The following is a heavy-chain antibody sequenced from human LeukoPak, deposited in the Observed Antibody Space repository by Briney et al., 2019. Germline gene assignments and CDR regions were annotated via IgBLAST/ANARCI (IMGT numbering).Heavy chain of an antibody. J-gene: IGHJ4*02. CDR1: GYTFTNYG. D-gene: IGHD2-15*01. CDR2: VSAYADDT. V-gene: IGHV1-18*01. Sequence: ASVKVSCKASGYTFTNYGISWVRQAPGQGLEWMRWVSAYADDTNYVQKFQGRITMTTDTFTSTAYVELRSLRSDDTAVYYCARDCIGCHGFDYWGQGTLVTVSS. CDR3: ARDCIGCHGFDY.